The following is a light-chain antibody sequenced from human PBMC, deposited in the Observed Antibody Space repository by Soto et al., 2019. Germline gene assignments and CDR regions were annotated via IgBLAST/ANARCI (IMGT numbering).Light chain of an antibody. CDR3: QQYYSTPWT. Sequence: DIVMTQSPDSLGMSLGERATINCKSSQNILYKSKNKNYLAWYQQKPGQPPKLLIYWASTRESGVPDRFSGSGSGTDFTPTISSLQAEDVAVYYCQQYYSTPWTFGQGTKVDIK. J-gene: IGKJ1*01. CDR2: WAS. CDR1: QNILYKSKNKNY. V-gene: IGKV4-1*01.